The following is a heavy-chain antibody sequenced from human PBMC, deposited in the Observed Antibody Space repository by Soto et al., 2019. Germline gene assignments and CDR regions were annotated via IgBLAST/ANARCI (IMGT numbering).Heavy chain of an antibody. CDR3: AREKRANGYFDY. J-gene: IGHJ4*02. CDR2: IKQAGSEK. Sequence: PGGSLRLSCAASGLTFSAYWMSWVRQAPGKGLEWVANIKQAGSEKYYVDSVNGRFIISRDDAKNSLFLQVNSLRVEDTAVDYCAREKRANGYFDYWGQGTLVTVSS. CDR1: GLTFSAYW. D-gene: IGHD6-25*01. V-gene: IGHV3-7*01.